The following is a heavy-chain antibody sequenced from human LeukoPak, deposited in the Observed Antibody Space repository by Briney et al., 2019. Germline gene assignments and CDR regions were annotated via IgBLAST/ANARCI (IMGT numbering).Heavy chain of an antibody. CDR1: GGSFSGYY. CDR2: INHSGST. Sequence: SETLSLTCAVYGGSFSGYYWSWIRQPPGKGLEWIGEINHSGSTNYNPSLKSRVTISVDTSKNQFSLKLSSVTAADTAVYYCARWAVGDTFDYWGQGTLVTVSS. CDR3: ARWAVGDTFDY. D-gene: IGHD1-26*01. J-gene: IGHJ4*02. V-gene: IGHV4-34*01.